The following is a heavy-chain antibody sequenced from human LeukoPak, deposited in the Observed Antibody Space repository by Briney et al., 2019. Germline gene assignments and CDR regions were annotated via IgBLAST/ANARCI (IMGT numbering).Heavy chain of an antibody. CDR3: ARGTYDYVWGSYHGY. J-gene: IGHJ4*02. CDR1: GYAFTSYA. CDR2: MNPNSGNT. D-gene: IGHD3-16*02. V-gene: IGHV1-8*02. Sequence: ASVKVSCKASGYAFTSYAMNWVRQAPGQGLEWMGWMNPNSGNTGYAQKFQGRVTMTRNTSISTAYMELSSLRSEDTAVYYCARGTYDYVWGSYHGYWGQGTLVTVSS.